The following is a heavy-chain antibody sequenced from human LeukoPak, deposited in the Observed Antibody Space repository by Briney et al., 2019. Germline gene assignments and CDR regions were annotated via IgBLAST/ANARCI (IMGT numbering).Heavy chain of an antibody. CDR1: GASISSGSYY. CDR2: IYTSGST. J-gene: IGHJ5*02. CDR3: ARHIPPGWFDP. Sequence: PSETLSLTCTVSGASISSGSYYWSWIRQPAGKGLEWIGRIYTSGSTNYNPSLKSRVTISVDTSKNQFSLKLSSVTAADTAVYYCARHIPPGWFDPWGQGTLVTVSS. V-gene: IGHV4-61*02.